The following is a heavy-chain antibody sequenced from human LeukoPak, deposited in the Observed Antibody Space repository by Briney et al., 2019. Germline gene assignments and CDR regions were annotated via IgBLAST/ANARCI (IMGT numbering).Heavy chain of an antibody. CDR2: IYNGVNT. Sequence: SETLSLTCTVSGASVSSASYWSWIRQPPGKGVEWIAHIYNGVNTNYNPSLKSRVTISVDTSKNQFSLRLNSVTAADTAVYYCARGRAFNSGAFDPWGQGSLVTVSS. CDR3: ARGRAFNSGAFDP. V-gene: IGHV4-61*01. CDR1: GASVSSASY. J-gene: IGHJ5*02. D-gene: IGHD1-26*01.